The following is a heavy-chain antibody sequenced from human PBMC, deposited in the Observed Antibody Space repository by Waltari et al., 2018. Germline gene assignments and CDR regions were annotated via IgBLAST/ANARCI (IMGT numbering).Heavy chain of an antibody. J-gene: IGHJ5*02. CDR3: ARLGYYYDSSAP. Sequence: QVQLQESGPGLVKPSATLSLTCAVSGYSISSGYYWRWIRQPPGKGLEWIGSIYHSGSTYYNPSLKSRVTISVDTSKNQFSLKLSSVTAADTAVYYCARLGYYYDSSAPWGQGTLVTVSS. D-gene: IGHD3-22*01. V-gene: IGHV4-38-2*01. CDR2: IYHSGST. CDR1: GYSISSGYY.